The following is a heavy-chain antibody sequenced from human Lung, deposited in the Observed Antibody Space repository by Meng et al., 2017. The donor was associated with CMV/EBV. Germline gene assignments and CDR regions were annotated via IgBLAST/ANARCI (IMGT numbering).Heavy chain of an antibody. CDR1: GFSFSKYD. D-gene: IGHD3-22*01. CDR2: IWDDGRNT. CDR3: AKVGGYASMYDY. J-gene: IGHJ4*01. V-gene: IGHV3-33*06. Sequence: CAASGFSFSKYDMHWVRQSPATGLQWVAHIWDDGRNTNYAESVKGRFTISRDNSKKTVYLQLNNLRTEDTAVYYCAKVGGYASMYDYWGRGTLVTVSS.